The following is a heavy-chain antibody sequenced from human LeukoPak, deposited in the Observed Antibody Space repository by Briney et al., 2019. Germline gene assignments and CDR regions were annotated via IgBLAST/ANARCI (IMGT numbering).Heavy chain of an antibody. J-gene: IGHJ4*02. CDR3: ARARCSSTSCYVLRFDY. D-gene: IGHD2-2*01. V-gene: IGHV3-7*01. Sequence: PGGSLRLSCVVSGFTFSSYWMSWVRQAPGKGLEWVAHINQDGSEKYYMDSVKGRFTISRDNAKNSLYLQMNSPRAEDTAVYYCARARCSSTSCYVLRFDYWGQGTLVTVSS. CDR2: INQDGSEK. CDR1: GFTFSSYW.